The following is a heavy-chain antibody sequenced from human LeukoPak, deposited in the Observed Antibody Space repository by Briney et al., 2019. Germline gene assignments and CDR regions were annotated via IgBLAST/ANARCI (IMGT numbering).Heavy chain of an antibody. CDR2: ITSGGNT. CDR3: ARGGIHYDFWSGYPQWFDP. J-gene: IGHJ5*02. Sequence: GGSLRLSCAASGFVFSNYAMTWVRQAPGKGLQWVSTITSGGNTYYADSVKGRFTISRDNSKNTLYLQMNSLRAEDTAVYYCARGGIHYDFWSGYPQWFDPWGQGILVTVSS. CDR1: GFVFSNYA. D-gene: IGHD3-3*01. V-gene: IGHV3-23*01.